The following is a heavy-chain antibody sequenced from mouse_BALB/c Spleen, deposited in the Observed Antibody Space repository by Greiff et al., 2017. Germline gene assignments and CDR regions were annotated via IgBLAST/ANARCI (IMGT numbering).Heavy chain of an antibody. CDR2: IYPSDSYT. D-gene: IGHD4-1*01. CDR3: TREEDWEFAY. J-gene: IGHJ3*01. CDR1: GYTFTSYW. Sequence: QVQLQQPGAELVRPGASVKLSCKASGYTFTSYWKNWVKQRPGQGLEWIGNIYPSDSYTNYNQKFKDKATLTVDKSSSTAYMQLSSPTSEDSAVYYCTREEDWEFAYWGQGTLVTVSA. V-gene: IGHV1-69*02.